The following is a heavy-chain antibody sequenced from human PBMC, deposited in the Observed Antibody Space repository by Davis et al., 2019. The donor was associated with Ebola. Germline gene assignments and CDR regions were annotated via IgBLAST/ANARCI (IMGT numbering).Heavy chain of an antibody. J-gene: IGHJ4*02. Sequence: GESLKISCKGSGYSFTSYWIGRVRQMPGKRLEWMGIIYPGDSDTRYSPSFQGQVTISADKSISTAFLQWSSLKASDTAIYYCARGYDSSGYGRSGDYWGQGTLVTVSS. CDR1: GYSFTSYW. CDR2: IYPGDSDT. D-gene: IGHD3-22*01. CDR3: ARGYDSSGYGRSGDY. V-gene: IGHV5-51*01.